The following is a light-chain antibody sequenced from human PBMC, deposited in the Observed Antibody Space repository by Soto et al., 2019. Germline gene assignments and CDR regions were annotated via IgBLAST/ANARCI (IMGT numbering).Light chain of an antibody. CDR3: CSYAGSYTYV. J-gene: IGLJ1*01. Sequence: QSVLTQPRSVSGSHGQSVTISCTGTSSDVGGYNYVSWYQQHPGKAPKLMIYDVSKRPSGVPDRFSGSKSGNTASLTISGLQAEDEADYYCCSYAGSYTYVFGTGTKVTVL. V-gene: IGLV2-11*01. CDR2: DVS. CDR1: SSDVGGYNY.